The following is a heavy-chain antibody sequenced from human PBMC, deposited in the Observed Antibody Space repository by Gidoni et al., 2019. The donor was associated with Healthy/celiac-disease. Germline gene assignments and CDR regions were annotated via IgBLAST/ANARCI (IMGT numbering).Heavy chain of an antibody. J-gene: IGHJ4*02. CDR1: GFTFSSYA. CDR3: AKDTWEPYRGID. Sequence: EVQLLESGGGLVQPGGSLRLSCAAAGFTFSSYAMSWVRQAPGKGLEWVSAISGSGGSTYYADSVKGRFTISRDNSKNTLYLQMNSLRAEDTAVYYCAKDTWEPYRGIDWGQGTLVTVSS. CDR2: ISGSGGST. V-gene: IGHV3-23*01. D-gene: IGHD1-26*01.